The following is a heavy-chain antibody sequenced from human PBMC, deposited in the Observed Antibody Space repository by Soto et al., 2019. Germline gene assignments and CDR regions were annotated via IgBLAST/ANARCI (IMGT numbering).Heavy chain of an antibody. D-gene: IGHD2-8*02. V-gene: IGHV3-33*01. CDR2: IWYDGSNK. Sequence: GGSLRLSCAASGFTFSNYGMHWVRQAPGKGLEWVALIWYDGSNKYYADSVKGRFTISRDNSKNTLYLQMNSLRAEDTAVYYCARTESPGGYPYYFDYWGQGTLVTVSS. CDR1: GFTFSNYG. J-gene: IGHJ4*02. CDR3: ARTESPGGYPYYFDY.